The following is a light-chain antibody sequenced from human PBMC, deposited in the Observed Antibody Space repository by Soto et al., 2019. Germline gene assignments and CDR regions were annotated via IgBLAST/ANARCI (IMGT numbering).Light chain of an antibody. CDR1: QSISSW. CDR3: QQYNSYPT. CDR2: KAS. J-gene: IGKJ1*01. Sequence: DIPMTQSPSTLYASVGDRVTITCRASQSISSWLAWYQQKPGKAPKLLIYKASSLESGVPSRFSGSGSGTEYTLTISSLQHDDFAAYYCQQYNSYPTFGQGNKVEIK. V-gene: IGKV1-5*03.